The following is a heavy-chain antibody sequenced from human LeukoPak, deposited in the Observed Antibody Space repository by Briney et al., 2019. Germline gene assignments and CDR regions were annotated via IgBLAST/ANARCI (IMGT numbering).Heavy chain of an antibody. CDR1: GGSFSGSY. J-gene: IGHJ6*02. CDR3: AREAPAANYGMDV. CDR2: INHSGST. V-gene: IGHV4-34*01. D-gene: IGHD2-2*01. Sequence: SETLSLTCAVYGGSFSGSYWSWIRQPPGKGLEWIGEINHSGSTNYNPSLKSRVTISVDTSKNQFSLKLSSVTAADTAVYYCAREAPAANYGMDVWGQGTTVTVSS.